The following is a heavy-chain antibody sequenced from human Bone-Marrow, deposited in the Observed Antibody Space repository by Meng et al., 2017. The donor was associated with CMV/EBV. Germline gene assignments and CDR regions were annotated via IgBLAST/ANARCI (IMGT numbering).Heavy chain of an antibody. Sequence: ASVTVSCKASGYTFTSYYMHWVRQAPGQGLEWMGWINPNSGGTNYAQKFQGRVTMTRDTSISTAYMELSSLRSEDTAVYYCARGPEPCSGGYFLWFDPWGQGTLVTVSS. J-gene: IGHJ5*02. D-gene: IGHD3-10*02. V-gene: IGHV1-2*02. CDR1: GYTFTSYY. CDR2: INPNSGGT. CDR3: ARGPEPCSGGYFLWFDP.